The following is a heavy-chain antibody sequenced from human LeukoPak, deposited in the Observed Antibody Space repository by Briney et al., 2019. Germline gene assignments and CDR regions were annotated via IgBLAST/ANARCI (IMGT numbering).Heavy chain of an antibody. J-gene: IGHJ4*02. Sequence: GGSLRLSCAASGVTFTNYAMTWVRRAPGKGLEWVSGISISGGSTDYADSVKGRFTISRDNSKNTLYLQMNSLRAEDTAVYYCAKVPAGNKVEYWGQGTLVTVSS. D-gene: IGHD6-19*01. CDR2: ISISGGST. CDR1: GVTFTNYA. V-gene: IGHV3-23*01. CDR3: AKVPAGNKVEY.